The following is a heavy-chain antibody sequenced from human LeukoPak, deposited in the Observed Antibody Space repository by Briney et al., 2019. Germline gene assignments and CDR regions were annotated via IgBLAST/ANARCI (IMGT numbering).Heavy chain of an antibody. CDR2: IYHSGST. J-gene: IGHJ4*02. CDR1: GGSISSYY. V-gene: IGHV4-59*12. Sequence: NPSETLSLTCTVSGGSISSYYWSWIRQPPGKGLEWIGYIYHSGSTYYNPSLKSRVTISVDRSKNQFSLKLSSVTAADTAVYYCARDSSSGGFDYWGQGTLVTVSS. D-gene: IGHD6-6*01. CDR3: ARDSSSGGFDY.